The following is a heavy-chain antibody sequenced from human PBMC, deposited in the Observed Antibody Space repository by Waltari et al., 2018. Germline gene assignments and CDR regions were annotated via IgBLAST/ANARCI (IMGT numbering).Heavy chain of an antibody. Sequence: QVQLXXXGAGLLXPXXTLSLTXXVYGGSXXXXXXSWVXXXXGKGLEWIXEINYSANXNYNPSLXXRVTIARDTPKNQFXXKLTSVXXADTAIYXXXXVGGXXXEXPCFEXWGRGAPXXXXS. CDR1: GGSXXXXX. J-gene: IGHJ4*02. CDR3: XXVGGXXXEXPCFEX. D-gene: IGHD3-10*01. CDR2: INYSANX. V-gene: IGHV4-34*01.